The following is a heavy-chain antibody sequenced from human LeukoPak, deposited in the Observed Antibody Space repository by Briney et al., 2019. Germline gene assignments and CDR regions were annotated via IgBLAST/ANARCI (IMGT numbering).Heavy chain of an antibody. J-gene: IGHJ6*03. V-gene: IGHV3-7*01. CDR2: IKEDGSEE. CDR3: ARGVLTGIDYMDV. D-gene: IGHD1-20*01. CDR1: GFTFSSYW. Sequence: GGSLRLFCAASGFTFSSYWMIWVRQAPGKGLEWVANIKEDGSEEYYVDSVKGRFTISRDNAKNSLYLQMKTVRAEDTALYYCARGVLTGIDYMDVWGKGTTVTVSS.